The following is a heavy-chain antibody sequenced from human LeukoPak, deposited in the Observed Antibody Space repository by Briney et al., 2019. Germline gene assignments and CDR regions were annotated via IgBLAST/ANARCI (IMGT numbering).Heavy chain of an antibody. V-gene: IGHV4-34*01. D-gene: IGHD3-22*01. CDR2: INHSGST. CDR1: GGSFSGYY. J-gene: IGHJ1*01. Sequence: TSETLSLTCTVYGGSFSGYYWSWIRQPPGKGLEWIGEINHSGSTNYNPSLKSRVTISVDTSKNQFSLKLSSVTAADTAVYYCARVGYYYDSSYFQHWGQGTLVTVSS. CDR3: ARVGYYYDSSYFQH.